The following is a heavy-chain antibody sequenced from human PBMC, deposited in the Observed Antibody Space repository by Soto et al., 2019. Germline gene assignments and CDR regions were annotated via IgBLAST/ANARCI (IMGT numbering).Heavy chain of an antibody. J-gene: IGHJ4*02. CDR1: GYTFTSYD. CDR3: ARGVEMATITGFDY. CDR2: MNPNSGNT. Sequence: QVHLVQSGAEVKKPGASVKVSCKASGYTFTSYDINWVRQATGQGLEWMGWMNPNSGNTGYAQKFQGRVTMTRNTSISTAYMELSSLRSEDTAVYYCARGVEMATITGFDYWGQGTLVTVSS. V-gene: IGHV1-8*01. D-gene: IGHD5-12*01.